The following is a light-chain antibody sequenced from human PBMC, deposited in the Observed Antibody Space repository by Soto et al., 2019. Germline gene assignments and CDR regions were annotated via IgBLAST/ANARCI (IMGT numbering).Light chain of an antibody. Sequence: EIVSTQSPATLSLSPGERATLSCRASQSVSTYLAWYQQKPGQAPRLPIYDASTRATGIPARFSGSGSGTDFTLTISSLEPEDFAVYYCQQRGNWPRTFGQGTKVDIK. CDR2: DAS. CDR1: QSVSTY. V-gene: IGKV3-11*01. CDR3: QQRGNWPRT. J-gene: IGKJ1*01.